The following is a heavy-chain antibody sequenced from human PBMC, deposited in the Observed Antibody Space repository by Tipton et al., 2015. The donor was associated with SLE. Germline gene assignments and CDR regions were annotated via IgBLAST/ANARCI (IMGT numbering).Heavy chain of an antibody. Sequence: SLRLSCAASGFTFSSYSMNWVRQAPGQGLEWVLSISSSSSYIYYADSVKGRFTISRDNAKNSLYLQMNSLRAEDTAVYYCARDAGPTWLATYAFDIWGQGTMVTVAS. CDR1: GFTFSSYS. CDR3: ARDAGPTWLATYAFDI. J-gene: IGHJ3*02. CDR2: ISSSSSYI. D-gene: IGHD6-19*01. V-gene: IGHV3-21*03.